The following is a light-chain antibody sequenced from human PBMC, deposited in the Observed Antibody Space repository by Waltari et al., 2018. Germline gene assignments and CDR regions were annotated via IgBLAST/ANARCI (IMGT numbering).Light chain of an antibody. J-gene: IGLJ2*01. CDR1: VSNLGAGYD. CDR3: QSYDTSLSVV. Sequence: QSVLTQPPSVSGAPGQRVSISCPGSVSNLGAGYDVHWYQQHPGKAPKLPIYGTSTRPPGVPDRFFGSQSGTSASLAITALQAEDEAEYYCQSYDTSLSVVFGGGTKLTVL. V-gene: IGLV1-40*01. CDR2: GTS.